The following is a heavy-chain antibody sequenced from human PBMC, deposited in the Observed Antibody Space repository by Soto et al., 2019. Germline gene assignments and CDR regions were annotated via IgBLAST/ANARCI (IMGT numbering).Heavy chain of an antibody. CDR2: IYYSGST. Sequence: SETLSLTCTVSGGSISSSSYYWGWIRQPPGKGLEWIGSIYYSGSTYYNPSLKSRVTISVDTSKNQFSLKLSSVTAADTAVYYCARGMAGPFDYWGQGTLVTVSS. D-gene: IGHD6-19*01. V-gene: IGHV4-39*01. J-gene: IGHJ4*02. CDR3: ARGMAGPFDY. CDR1: GGSISSSSYY.